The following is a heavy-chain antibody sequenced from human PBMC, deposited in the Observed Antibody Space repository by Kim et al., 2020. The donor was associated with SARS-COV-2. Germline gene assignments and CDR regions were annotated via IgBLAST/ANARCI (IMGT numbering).Heavy chain of an antibody. Sequence: ASVKVSCKASGYTFAAYGISWVRQVRGQGLEWMGGIGAYNGMSDYGQTFHDRITMTTDISSNTAYLEVRSLRSDDTAIYYCARGGRGDHFYNGMDVWGQGTAVIVSS. CDR3: ARGGRGDHFYNGMDV. J-gene: IGHJ6*02. V-gene: IGHV1-18*01. CDR2: IGAYNGMS. CDR1: GYTFAAYG. D-gene: IGHD2-21*02.